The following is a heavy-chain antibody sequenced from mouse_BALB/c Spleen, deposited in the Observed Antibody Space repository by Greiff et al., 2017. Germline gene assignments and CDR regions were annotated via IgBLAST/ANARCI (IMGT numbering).Heavy chain of an antibody. CDR2: ISSGGGNT. D-gene: IGHD1-1*01. J-gene: IGHJ3*01. V-gene: IGHV5-9*03. CDR3: ARLDYYGSSPFAY. Sequence: EVMLVESGGGLVKPGGSLKLSCAASGFTFSSYTMSWVRQTPEKRLEWVATISSGGGNTYYPDSVKGRFTISRDNAKNNLYLQMSSLRSEDTALYYCARLDYYGSSPFAYWGQGTLVTVS. CDR1: GFTFSSYT.